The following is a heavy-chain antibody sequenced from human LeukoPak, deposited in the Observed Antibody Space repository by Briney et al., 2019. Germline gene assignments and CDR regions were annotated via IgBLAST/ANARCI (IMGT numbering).Heavy chain of an antibody. D-gene: IGHD1-26*01. J-gene: IGHJ5*02. CDR2: ITPVIDST. CDR1: GGTFRSHT. V-gene: IGHV1-69*08. Sequence: SVKVSCKTPGGTFRSHTFGWVRQAPGQGLEWMGRITPVIDSTKYAQKFQDRVTITADTSTGTAYLHLSSLTSEDTALYYCTRVNLRGSQYNWFDPWGQGTLVTVSS. CDR3: TRVNLRGSQYNWFDP.